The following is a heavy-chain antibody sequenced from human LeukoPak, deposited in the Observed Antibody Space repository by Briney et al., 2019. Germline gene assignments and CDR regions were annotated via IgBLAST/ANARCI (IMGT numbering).Heavy chain of an antibody. D-gene: IGHD3-3*01. CDR2: ISGSGGST. CDR3: AKGIIVVVPAGYDFWSGYPPYYFDY. V-gene: IGHV3-23*01. J-gene: IGHJ4*02. Sequence: PGGSLRLSCAASGFTFSSYAMSWVRQAPGKGLEWVSAISGSGGSTYYADSVKGRFTISRDNSKNTLYLQMNSLRAEDTAVYHCAKGIIVVVPAGYDFWSGYPPYYFDYWGQGTLVTVSS. CDR1: GFTFSSYA.